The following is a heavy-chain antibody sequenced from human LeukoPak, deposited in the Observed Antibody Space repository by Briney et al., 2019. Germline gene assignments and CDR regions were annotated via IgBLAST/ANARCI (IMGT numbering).Heavy chain of an antibody. V-gene: IGHV1-2*02. Sequence: GASVKVSCKASGYTFTGYYMHWVRQAPGQGLEWMGWINPNSGATNYAQKLQGRVTMTTDTSTSTAYMELRSLRSEDTAVYYCARWRLASRGPMDVWGKGTTVTISS. D-gene: IGHD3-3*02. J-gene: IGHJ6*03. CDR1: GYTFTGYY. CDR3: ARWRLASRGPMDV. CDR2: INPNSGAT.